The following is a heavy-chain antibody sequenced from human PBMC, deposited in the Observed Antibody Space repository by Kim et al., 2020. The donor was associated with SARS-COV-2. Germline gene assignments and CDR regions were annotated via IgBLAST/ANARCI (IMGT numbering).Heavy chain of an antibody. CDR1: GGSVSGGSYY. CDR2: IYDSGST. CDR3: ARLYGDYPIVDYYYGMDV. D-gene: IGHD4-17*01. Sequence: SETLSLTCTVSGGSVSGGSYYWSWIRQPPGKGLEWIVYIYDSGSTNYNPSLKGRVTISVDTTKNQLSLKLSSVTAADTAVYYCARLYGDYPIVDYYYGMDVWGQGTTVTVSS. J-gene: IGHJ6*02. V-gene: IGHV4-61*01.